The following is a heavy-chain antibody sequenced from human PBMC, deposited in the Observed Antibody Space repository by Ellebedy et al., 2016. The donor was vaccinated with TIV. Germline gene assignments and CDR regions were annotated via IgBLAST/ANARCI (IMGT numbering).Heavy chain of an antibody. Sequence: MPSETLSLTCNVSGGSISTFYWSWIRQPPGKGLEFIGYIYYIGITNYNPSLESRVAISIDTSENQFSLRLSSVTAADTAVCYCAAYYGGRFDYWGQGTLVTVSS. CDR1: GGSISTFY. V-gene: IGHV4-59*01. CDR2: IYYIGIT. CDR3: AAYYGGRFDY. J-gene: IGHJ4*02. D-gene: IGHD4-23*01.